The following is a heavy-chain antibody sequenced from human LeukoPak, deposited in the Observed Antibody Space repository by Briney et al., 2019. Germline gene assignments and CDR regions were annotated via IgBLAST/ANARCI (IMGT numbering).Heavy chain of an antibody. CDR3: ARDRMVRGVIIELPDY. D-gene: IGHD3-10*01. CDR1: RFTFSSYS. CDR2: ISTSSSYI. V-gene: IGHV3-21*06. Sequence: GGSLRLSCAASRFTFSSYSMNWVRQAPGKGLEWVSSISTSSSYIYYADPVKGRFTISRDNAKNSLYLQMNSLRAEDTAVYYCARDRMVRGVIIELPDYWGQGTLVTVSS. J-gene: IGHJ4*02.